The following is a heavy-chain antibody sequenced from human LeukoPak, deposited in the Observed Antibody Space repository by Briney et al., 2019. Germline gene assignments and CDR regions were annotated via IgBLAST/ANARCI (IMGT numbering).Heavy chain of an antibody. J-gene: IGHJ4*02. CDR2: IYYSGST. V-gene: IGHV4-59*01. D-gene: IGHD3-9*01. CDR1: GDSISSYY. CDR3: ARFTPYYDILTGYSHFDY. Sequence: SETLSLTCTVSGDSISSYYWSWIRQPPGKGLEWIGYIYYSGSTNYNPSLKSRVTISVDTSKNQFSLKLNSVTAADTAVYYYARFTPYYDILTGYSHFDYWGQGTLVTVSS.